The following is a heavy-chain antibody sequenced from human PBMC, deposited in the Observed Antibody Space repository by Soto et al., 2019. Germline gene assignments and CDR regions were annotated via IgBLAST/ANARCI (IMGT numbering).Heavy chain of an antibody. CDR2: IFSNDEK. CDR3: ARALDYYDSSGYYDY. J-gene: IGHJ4*02. D-gene: IGHD3-22*01. CDR1: GFSLSNARMG. Sequence: QVTLKESGPVLVKPTETLTLTCTVSGFSLSNARMGVSWIRQPPGKALEWLAHIFSNDEKSYSTSLKSRLTISQDTTKSQVVLTITNMDPVDTATYYCARALDYYDSSGYYDYWGQGTLVTVSS. V-gene: IGHV2-26*01.